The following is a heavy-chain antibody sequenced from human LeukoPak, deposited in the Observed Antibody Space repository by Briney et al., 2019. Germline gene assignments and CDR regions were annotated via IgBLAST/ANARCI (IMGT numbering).Heavy chain of an antibody. Sequence: GGSLRLSCAASGFSFDNYAMNWVRQAPGKGLEWVSGISDRDGNTKYADSVKGRFTISRDNSKNTLYLQMNSLRAEDTAVYYCAKGHCSSTSCYTRGYYFDYWGQGTLVTVSS. CDR3: AKGHCSSTSCYTRGYYFDY. D-gene: IGHD2-2*02. CDR1: GFSFDNYA. V-gene: IGHV3-23*01. J-gene: IGHJ4*02. CDR2: ISDRDGNT.